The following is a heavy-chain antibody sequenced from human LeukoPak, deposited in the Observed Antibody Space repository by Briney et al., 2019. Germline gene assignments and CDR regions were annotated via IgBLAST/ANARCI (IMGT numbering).Heavy chain of an antibody. CDR3: ARGGVRGRKPPSHNYYSGCGMDV. V-gene: IGHV3-66*02. Sequence: HPGGSLTLSCAASGFTVSSNYMSWVRQPPGEWLEWVSVIYSGGSTSYADPVKARFTISRDNSKNTLYLQMNSLRPEDTAVYYCARGGVRGRKPPSHNYYSGCGMDVWGQGTTVTVSS. J-gene: IGHJ6*02. CDR2: IYSGGST. CDR1: GFTVSSNY. D-gene: IGHD3-10*01.